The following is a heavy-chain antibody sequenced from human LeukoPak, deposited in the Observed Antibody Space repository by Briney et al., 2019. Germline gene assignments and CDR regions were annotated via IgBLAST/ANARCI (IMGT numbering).Heavy chain of an antibody. J-gene: IGHJ4*02. CDR1: GINFITYA. CDR2: ITSSSSYI. Sequence: GRSLRLSCAASGINFITYALHWVRQAPGKGLEWVSSITSSSSYIYYADSVKGRFTISRDNSKNTLYLQMNSLRAEDTAVYYCAKDLDNWNDKHSTDPNYGYWGQGTLVTVSS. CDR3: AKDLDNWNDKHSTDPNYGY. D-gene: IGHD1-20*01. V-gene: IGHV3-21*04.